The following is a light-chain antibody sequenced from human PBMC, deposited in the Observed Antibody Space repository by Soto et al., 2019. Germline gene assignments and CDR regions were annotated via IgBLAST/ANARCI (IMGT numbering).Light chain of an antibody. J-gene: IGKJ1*01. Sequence: DIQMTQSPSTLSAYVGDRVTITCRASQSISNWLAWYQQKPGKAPKLLIYKASSLKSGVPSRFSGSASGTEFTFTISSLQPDDSATYYCQQYSSYWTFGQGTKVEIK. V-gene: IGKV1-5*03. CDR2: KAS. CDR3: QQYSSYWT. CDR1: QSISNW.